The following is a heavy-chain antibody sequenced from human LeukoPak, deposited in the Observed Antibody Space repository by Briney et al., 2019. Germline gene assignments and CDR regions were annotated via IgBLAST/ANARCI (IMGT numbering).Heavy chain of an antibody. D-gene: IGHD3-16*01. CDR1: GGSVSSGSYY. J-gene: IGHJ3*02. CDR2: INHSGST. V-gene: IGHV4-61*01. CDR3: ARGLIFLGATDAFDI. Sequence: SETLSLTCTVSGGSVSSGSYYWSWIRQPPGKGLEWIGEINHSGSTNYNPSLKSRVTISVDTSKNQFSLKLSSVTAADTAVYYCARGLIFLGATDAFDIWGQGTMVTVSS.